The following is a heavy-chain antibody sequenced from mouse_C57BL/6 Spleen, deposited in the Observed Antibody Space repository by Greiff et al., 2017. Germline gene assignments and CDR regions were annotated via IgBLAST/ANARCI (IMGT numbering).Heavy chain of an antibody. D-gene: IGHD2-4*01. CDR2: IYPSDSET. J-gene: IGHJ1*03. CDR3: ARTYDYDGYFDV. CDR1: GYPFTSYW. Sequence: VQLQQPGAELVRPGSSVKLSCKASGYPFTSYWMDWVKQRPGQGLEWIGNIYPSDSETHYNQKFKDKATLTVDKSSSTAYMQLSSLTSEDSAVYYCARTYDYDGYFDVWGTGTTVTVSS. V-gene: IGHV1-61*01.